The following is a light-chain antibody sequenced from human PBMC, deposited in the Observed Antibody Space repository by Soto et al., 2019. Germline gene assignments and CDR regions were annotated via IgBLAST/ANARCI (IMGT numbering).Light chain of an antibody. J-gene: IGKJ5*01. V-gene: IGKV1-12*01. CDR1: QGISTW. Sequence: DIQMTQSPSSLSASVGDRVTITWRASQGISTWLAWYQQKPGKAPKLLIYTASRLQTGVPPRFSGSGSGTDFTLTINSLQPEDFATYYCQHTNNFHFTFGQGTRLEIK. CDR2: TAS. CDR3: QHTNNFHFT.